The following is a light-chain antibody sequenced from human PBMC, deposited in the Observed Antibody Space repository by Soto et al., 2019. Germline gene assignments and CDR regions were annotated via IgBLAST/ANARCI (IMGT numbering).Light chain of an antibody. J-gene: IGLJ2*01. CDR3: SSYVSGNTVV. Sequence: QSALTQPASVSGSPGQAITISCSGTSSDVGAYNYVSWYQQYPGKAPKLMIYDVSNRPSGVSNRFSGSKSGNTASLTISGLQAEDEADYYCSSYVSGNTVVFGGGTKLTVL. CDR2: DVS. CDR1: SSDVGAYNY. V-gene: IGLV2-14*01.